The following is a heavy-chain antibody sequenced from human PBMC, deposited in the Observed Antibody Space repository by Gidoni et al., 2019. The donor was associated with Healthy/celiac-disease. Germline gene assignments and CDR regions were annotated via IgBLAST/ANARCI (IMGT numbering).Heavy chain of an antibody. V-gene: IGHV1-18*01. Sequence: QVQLVQSGAEVKKPGASVKVSCKASGYTFTSYGISWVRQAPGQGLEWMGWIGAYNGNTNYAQKLQGRVTMTTDTSTSTAYMELRSLRSDDTAVYYCARDGRVVVVAAKRGLDAFDIWGQGTMVTVSS. D-gene: IGHD2-15*01. CDR2: IGAYNGNT. J-gene: IGHJ3*02. CDR3: ARDGRVVVVAAKRGLDAFDI. CDR1: GYTFTSYG.